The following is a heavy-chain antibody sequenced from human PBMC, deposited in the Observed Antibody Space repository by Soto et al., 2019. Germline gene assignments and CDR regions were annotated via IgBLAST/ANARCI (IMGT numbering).Heavy chain of an antibody. D-gene: IGHD2-8*01. V-gene: IGHV5-51*01. Sequence: PGESLKISCKGSGYSFTSYWIGWVRQMPGKGLEWMGIIYPGDSDTRYSPAFQGQVTISADKSISTAYLQWISLKASDTAMYSCAKHNGVFWRNRFPGKDVGGRRTTVTVS. CDR3: AKHNGVFWRNRFPGKDV. J-gene: IGHJ6*02. CDR1: GYSFTSYW. CDR2: IYPGDSDT.